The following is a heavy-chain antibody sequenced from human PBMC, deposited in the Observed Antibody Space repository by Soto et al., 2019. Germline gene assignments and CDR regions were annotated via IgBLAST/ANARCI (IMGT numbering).Heavy chain of an antibody. V-gene: IGHV3-23*01. CDR1: GFTFSSYA. CDR2: ISGSGGST. D-gene: IGHD2-21*02. J-gene: IGHJ4*02. Sequence: GGSLRLSCAASGFTFSSYAMSWVRQAPGKGLEWVSAISGSGGSTYYADSVKGRFTISRDNSKNTLYLQMNSLRAEDTAVYYCAKPFGHIVVVTAPPGYWGQGTLVTVSS. CDR3: AKPFGHIVVVTAPPGY.